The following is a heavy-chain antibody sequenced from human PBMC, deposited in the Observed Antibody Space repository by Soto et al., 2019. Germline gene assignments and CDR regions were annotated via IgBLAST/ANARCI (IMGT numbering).Heavy chain of an antibody. Sequence: GGSLRLSCAGSAFPFSNFQMNWVRQAPGKGLEWISYLSSTGTTIYYADSVKGRFTFSRDNAKGSVSLQMNGLRAEDTAIYYCVGNFGDSVSAFDIWGQGTMVTVSS. D-gene: IGHD4-17*01. CDR3: VGNFGDSVSAFDI. V-gene: IGHV3-48*03. CDR1: AFPFSNFQ. CDR2: LSSTGTTI. J-gene: IGHJ3*02.